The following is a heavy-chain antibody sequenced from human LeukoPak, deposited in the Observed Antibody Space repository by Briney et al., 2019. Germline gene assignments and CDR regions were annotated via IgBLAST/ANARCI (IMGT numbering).Heavy chain of an antibody. V-gene: IGHV3-53*01. J-gene: IGHJ4*02. D-gene: IGHD6-13*01. Sequence: PGGSLRLSCAASGFTVSSNYMSWVRQAPGKGLEWVSVIYSGGTAYYADSVKGRFTISRDHSKNTLYLQMSSLRAEDTAVYYCAKMISTAGTTGGDYFDYWGQGTLVTVSS. CDR3: AKMISTAGTTGGDYFDY. CDR2: IYSGGTA. CDR1: GFTVSSNY.